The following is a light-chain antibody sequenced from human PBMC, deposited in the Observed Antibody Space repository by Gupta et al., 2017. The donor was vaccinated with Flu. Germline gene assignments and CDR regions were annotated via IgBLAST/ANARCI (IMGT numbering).Light chain of an antibody. Sequence: VMTQPHTFLSVTPGRQASMSCRSTQSLLHRDGRTYLYWFQQRAGQAPQPLIHEVSNRVSGVPDRFSASGSGTEFTLKIGRVEAEDVGVYYCMQSRQFPITFGEGTKVEMK. J-gene: IGKJ4*01. CDR2: EVS. CDR3: MQSRQFPIT. V-gene: IGKV2D-29*01. CDR1: QSLLHRDGRTY.